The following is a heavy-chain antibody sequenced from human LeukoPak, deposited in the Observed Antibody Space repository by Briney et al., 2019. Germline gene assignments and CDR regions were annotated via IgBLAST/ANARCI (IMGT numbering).Heavy chain of an antibody. CDR3: ARGGVWYFDL. J-gene: IGHJ2*01. Sequence: PSETLSLTCTVSGGSISFHYWSWIRQPPGKGLEWIGYIHLSGSTYYDPSLGSRVTISGDTSKNQFSLRLNSVTAADTAVYYCARGGVWYFDLWGRGTLVAVSS. V-gene: IGHV4-59*11. D-gene: IGHD3-16*01. CDR2: IHLSGST. CDR1: GGSISFHY.